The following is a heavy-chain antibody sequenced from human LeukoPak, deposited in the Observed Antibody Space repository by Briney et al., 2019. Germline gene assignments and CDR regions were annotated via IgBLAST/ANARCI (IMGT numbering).Heavy chain of an antibody. Sequence: VASVKVSCKASGYTFTSYGISWVRQAPGQGLEWMGWISAYNGNTNYEQRFQGRVTMTTDTSTNTAYMELRSLTSDDTAVYYCARDFSSVLGSNWYRPFDYWGQGTLVTVSS. J-gene: IGHJ4*02. CDR2: ISAYNGNT. CDR1: GYTFTSYG. D-gene: IGHD6-13*01. CDR3: ARDFSSVLGSNWYRPFDY. V-gene: IGHV1-18*01.